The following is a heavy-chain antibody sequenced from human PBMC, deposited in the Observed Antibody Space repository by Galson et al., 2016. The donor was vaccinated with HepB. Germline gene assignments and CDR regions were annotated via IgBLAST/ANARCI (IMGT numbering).Heavy chain of an antibody. CDR2: IYHSGDT. CDR3: AAAGGLEGLTPV. D-gene: IGHD6-13*01. CDR1: GASISSDNY. J-gene: IGHJ4*02. Sequence: SETLSLTCAVSGASISSDNYWSWVRQPPGKGLEWIGEIYHSGDTNFNPSLKSRVTISVDKSKNQLSLKLTSVTAADTAMYYCAAAGGLEGLTPVWGQGTLVTVSS. V-gene: IGHV4-4*02.